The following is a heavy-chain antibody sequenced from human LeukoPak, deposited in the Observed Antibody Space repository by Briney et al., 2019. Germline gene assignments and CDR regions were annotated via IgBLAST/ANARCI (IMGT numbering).Heavy chain of an antibody. J-gene: IGHJ3*02. D-gene: IGHD2-2*01. CDR2: IYYSGST. CDR3: ARPCSSTSCYHAFDI. Sequence: PSETLSLTCTVSGGSISSSSYYWGWIRQPPGKGLEWIGSIYYSGSTYYNPSLKSRVTISVDTSKDQFSLKLSSVTAADTAVYYCARPCSSTSCYHAFDIWGQGTMVTVSS. CDR1: GGSISSSSYY. V-gene: IGHV4-39*01.